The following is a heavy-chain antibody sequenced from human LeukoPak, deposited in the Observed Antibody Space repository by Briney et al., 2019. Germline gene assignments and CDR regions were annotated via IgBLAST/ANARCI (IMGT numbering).Heavy chain of an antibody. D-gene: IGHD5-18*01. J-gene: IGHJ4*02. CDR2: ISNSSIYT. CDR1: GFTFSDYY. Sequence: GGSLRLSCAASGFTFSDYYMSWIRHAPGKGLEWVSYISNSSIYTNYADSVKGRFTISRDNAKNSLYLQMNSLRGEDTAVYYCARDLRGYSYGDFDYWGQGTLVTVSS. V-gene: IGHV3-11*06. CDR3: ARDLRGYSYGDFDY.